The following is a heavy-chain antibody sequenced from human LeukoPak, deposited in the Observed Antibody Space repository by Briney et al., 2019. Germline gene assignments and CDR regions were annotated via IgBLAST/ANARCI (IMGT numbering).Heavy chain of an antibody. V-gene: IGHV3-48*03. D-gene: IGHD1-26*01. CDR1: GFTFSSYE. CDR3: ARATWDPNYYYYMDV. J-gene: IGHJ6*03. CDR2: ISSSGSTI. Sequence: VGSLRLSCAASGFTFSSYEMNWVRQAPGKGLEWVSYISSSGSTIYYADSVKGRFTISRDNAKNSLYLQMNSLRAEDTAVYYCARATWDPNYYYYMDVWGKGTTVTISS.